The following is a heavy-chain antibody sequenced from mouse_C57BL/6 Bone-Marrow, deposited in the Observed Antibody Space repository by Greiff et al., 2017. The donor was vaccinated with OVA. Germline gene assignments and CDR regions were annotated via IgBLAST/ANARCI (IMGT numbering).Heavy chain of an antibody. CDR1: GFSLSTSGMG. Sequence: QVTLKESGPGILQSSQTLSLTCSFSGFSLSTSGMGVSWIRQPSGKGLEWLAHIYWDDDKRYNPSLKSRLTISKDTSRNQVFLKITSVDTADTATYYCARNWPRYFDVWGTGTTVTVSS. CDR2: IYWDDDK. D-gene: IGHD4-1*01. V-gene: IGHV8-12*01. J-gene: IGHJ1*03. CDR3: ARNWPRYFDV.